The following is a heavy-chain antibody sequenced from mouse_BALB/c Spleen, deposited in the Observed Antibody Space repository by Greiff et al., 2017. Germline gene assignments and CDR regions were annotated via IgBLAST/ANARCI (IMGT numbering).Heavy chain of an antibody. D-gene: IGHD1-1*01. CDR3: ARRIYYYGSSYDYAMDY. CDR1: GFTFSSYA. CDR2: ISSGGST. Sequence: EVKLVESGGDLVKPGGSLKLSCAASGFTFSSYAMSWVRQTPEKRLEWVASISSGGSTYYPDSVKGRFTISRDNARNILYLQMSSLRSEDTAMYYCARRIYYYGSSYDYAMDYWGQGTSVTVSS. J-gene: IGHJ4*01. V-gene: IGHV5-6-5*01.